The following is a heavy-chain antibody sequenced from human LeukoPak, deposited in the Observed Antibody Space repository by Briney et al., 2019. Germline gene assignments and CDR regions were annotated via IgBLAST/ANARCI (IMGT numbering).Heavy chain of an antibody. CDR2: IWYDGSNK. CDR3: AKDLNWNDGFDY. J-gene: IGHJ4*02. V-gene: IGHV3-33*06. Sequence: GGSLRLSCAASGFTFSSYGMHWVRQARGKGLEWVAVIWYDGSNKYYADSVKGRFTISRDNSKNTLYLQMNSLRAEDTAVYYCAKDLNWNDGFDYWGQGTLVTVSS. D-gene: IGHD1-1*01. CDR1: GFTFSSYG.